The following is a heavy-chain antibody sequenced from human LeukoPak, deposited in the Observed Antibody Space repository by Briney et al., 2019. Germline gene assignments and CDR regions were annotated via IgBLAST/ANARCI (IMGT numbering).Heavy chain of an antibody. Sequence: GGSLRLSCAASGFTLSSYWMSWVRQAPAKGLEWVANIKQDGSEKYYVDSVKGRFTISRDNAKNSLYLQMNSLRAEDTAVYYCARDPDAFDIWGQGTMVTVSS. CDR1: GFTLSSYW. V-gene: IGHV3-7*01. CDR2: IKQDGSEK. J-gene: IGHJ3*02. CDR3: ARDPDAFDI.